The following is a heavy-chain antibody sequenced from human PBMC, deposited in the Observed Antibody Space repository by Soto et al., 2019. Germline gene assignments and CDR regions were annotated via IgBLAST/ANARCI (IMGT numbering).Heavy chain of an antibody. CDR1: GGSVSSSSYY. V-gene: IGHV4-30-4*01. Sequence: SETLSLTCTVSGGSVSSSSYYWSWIRQPPGKGLEWIGHIHYSGSTYYNPSLRSRVTISVDTSKDQFSLKLSSVTAADTAVYYCARVDFYYYYGMDVWGQGTTVTVSS. J-gene: IGHJ6*02. CDR2: IHYSGST. CDR3: ARVDFYYYYGMDV.